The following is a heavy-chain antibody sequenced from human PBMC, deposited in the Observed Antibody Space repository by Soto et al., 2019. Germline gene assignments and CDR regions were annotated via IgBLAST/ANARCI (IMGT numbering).Heavy chain of an antibody. D-gene: IGHD1-7*01. Sequence: PXETLSLTCTVSGGSITSGDYYWSWIRQPPGKGLEWIGYIYYSGSTYYNPSLKSRVTISVDTSKNQFSLKLSSVTAADTAVYYCARIVTGTVDYWGQETLVTVSS. CDR3: ARIVTGTVDY. V-gene: IGHV4-30-4*01. J-gene: IGHJ4*02. CDR2: IYYSGST. CDR1: GGSITSGDYY.